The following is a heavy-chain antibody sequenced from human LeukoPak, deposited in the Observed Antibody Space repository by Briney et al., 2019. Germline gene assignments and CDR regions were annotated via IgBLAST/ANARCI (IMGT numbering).Heavy chain of an antibody. Sequence: EESLKISCKGSGYSFTSYWIGWVRQMPGKGLEWMGIIYPGDSDTRYSPSFQGQVTISADKSISTAYLQWSSLKASDTAMYYCARAPRGDSSGYYFLNPWGQGTLVTVSS. V-gene: IGHV5-51*01. CDR3: ARAPRGDSSGYYFLNP. J-gene: IGHJ5*02. CDR1: GYSFTSYW. D-gene: IGHD3-22*01. CDR2: IYPGDSDT.